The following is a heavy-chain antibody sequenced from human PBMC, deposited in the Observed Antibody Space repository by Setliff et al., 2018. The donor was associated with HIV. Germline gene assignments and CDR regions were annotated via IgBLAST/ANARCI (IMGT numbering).Heavy chain of an antibody. CDR3: ARSIVPVASGYYYFEY. CDR2: IHTSGNT. CDR1: DSGTYY. V-gene: IGHV4-4*07. Sequence: SETLSLTCTVSDSGTYYWSWIRQPAGKGLEWIGRIHTSGNTNYNPSLKSRVTISVDTSKNQFSLRLSSVAAGDTAVYYCARSIVPVASGYYYFEYWGQGTLVTVSS. D-gene: IGHD3-3*01. J-gene: IGHJ4*02.